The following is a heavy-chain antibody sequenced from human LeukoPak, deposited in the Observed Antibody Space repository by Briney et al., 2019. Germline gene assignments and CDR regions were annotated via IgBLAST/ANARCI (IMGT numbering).Heavy chain of an antibody. CDR2: INHSGST. CDR1: GGSISSSSYY. J-gene: IGHJ4*02. CDR3: ARRERGYSGYWVY. V-gene: IGHV4-39*07. D-gene: IGHD5-12*01. Sequence: SETLSLTCTVSGGSISSSSYYWGWIRQPPGKGLEWIGEINHSGSTNHNPSLKSRVTISVDTSKNQFSLKLSSVTAADTAVYYCARRERGYSGYWVYWGQGTLVTVSS.